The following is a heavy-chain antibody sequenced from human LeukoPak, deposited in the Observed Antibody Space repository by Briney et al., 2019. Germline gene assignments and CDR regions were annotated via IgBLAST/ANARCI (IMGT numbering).Heavy chain of an antibody. CDR3: TTFVIGNYDERFDY. V-gene: IGHV3-66*01. Sequence: GGSLRLSCAASGFTVSSNYMSWVRQAPGKGLEWVSVIYSGGSTYYADSVKGRFTISRDNSKNTLYLQMNSLITEDTAVYYCTTFVIGNYDERFDYWGQGTQVTVSS. CDR2: IYSGGST. D-gene: IGHD4-11*01. J-gene: IGHJ4*02. CDR1: GFTVSSNY.